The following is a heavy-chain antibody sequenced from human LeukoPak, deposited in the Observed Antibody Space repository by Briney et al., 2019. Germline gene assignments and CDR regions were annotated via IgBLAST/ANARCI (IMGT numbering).Heavy chain of an antibody. D-gene: IGHD6-13*01. CDR2: INHSGST. Sequence: SETLSLTCAVYGGSFSGYYWSWIRQPPGKGLKWIGEINHSGSTNYNPSLKSRVTISLDTSKNQFSLKLSSATAADTAVYYCAREGSAAAGPYYYYMDVWGKGTTVTVSS. CDR3: AREGSAAAGPYYYYMDV. J-gene: IGHJ6*03. CDR1: GGSFSGYY. V-gene: IGHV4-34*01.